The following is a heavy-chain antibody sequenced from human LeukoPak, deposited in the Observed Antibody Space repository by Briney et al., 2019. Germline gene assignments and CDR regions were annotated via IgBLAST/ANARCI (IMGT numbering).Heavy chain of an antibody. Sequence: GGSLRLPCAASGFTFSSYSMNWVRQAPGKGLEWVAAISTTSGNIYYADSVKGRFTISRDNAKNSLYLQMNSLRVEDTALYYCARRAPSHDFDDWGQGTLVTVSS. CDR1: GFTFSSYS. J-gene: IGHJ4*02. V-gene: IGHV3-21*01. CDR3: ARRAPSHDFDD. CDR2: ISTTSGNI.